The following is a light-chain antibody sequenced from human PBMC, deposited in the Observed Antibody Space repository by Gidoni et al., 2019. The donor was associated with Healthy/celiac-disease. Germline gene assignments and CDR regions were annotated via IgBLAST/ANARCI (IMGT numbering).Light chain of an antibody. CDR1: QSISSW. J-gene: IGKJ1*01. Sequence: DIQMTQSPSTLSASVGDRVTITCRASQSISSWLAWYQQKPGKAPKLLIYKASSLESGVPSRFSGSGSGTEFTLTSSSLQPDDVATYYCQQYNSYSRTFGQGTKVEIK. CDR3: QQYNSYSRT. CDR2: KAS. V-gene: IGKV1-5*03.